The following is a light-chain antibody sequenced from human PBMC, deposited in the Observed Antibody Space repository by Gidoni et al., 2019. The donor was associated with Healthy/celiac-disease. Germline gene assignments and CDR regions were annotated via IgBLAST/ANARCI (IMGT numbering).Light chain of an antibody. J-gene: IGLJ1*01. CDR2: SNN. CDR1: RSNIGSNT. V-gene: IGLV1-44*01. Sequence: QSVLTPPPSASGTHGQRVTISCSGCRSNIGSNTVNWYQQIPGSAPELLLYSNNQRPSVVPYRFAGSQSGTSASLAISGLQSEDEADYYCAAWDDSLNGAYVFGTGTKVTVL. CDR3: AAWDDSLNGAYV.